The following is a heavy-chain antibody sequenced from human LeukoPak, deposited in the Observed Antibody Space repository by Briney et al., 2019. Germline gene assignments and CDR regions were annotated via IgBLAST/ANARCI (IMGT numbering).Heavy chain of an antibody. CDR3: ARAYYSPFDY. J-gene: IGHJ4*02. CDR2: NSAYNGNT. CDR1: GSPFTSYG. Sequence: GASVKVSFKASGSPFTSYGISGVRQAPGQGLEWMGWNSAYNGNTNYAQKLQGRVTMATDTSTSTAYMELRSLRSDDTAVYYCARAYYSPFDYWGQGTLVTVSS. V-gene: IGHV1-18*01. D-gene: IGHD1-26*01.